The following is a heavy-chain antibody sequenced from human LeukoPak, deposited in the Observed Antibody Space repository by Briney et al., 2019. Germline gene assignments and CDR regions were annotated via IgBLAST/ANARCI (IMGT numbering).Heavy chain of an antibody. J-gene: IGHJ4*02. Sequence: PGGSLRLSCAASGFTVSSNYMSSVRQAPGKGLEWVSVICSGGSTYYADSVNGRFTISRDNSKNTLYLQMNSLRAEDTALYYCASERARGLPVDYWGQGTLVTVSS. CDR2: ICSGGST. V-gene: IGHV3-53*01. D-gene: IGHD5-18*01. CDR1: GFTVSSNY. CDR3: ASERARGLPVDY.